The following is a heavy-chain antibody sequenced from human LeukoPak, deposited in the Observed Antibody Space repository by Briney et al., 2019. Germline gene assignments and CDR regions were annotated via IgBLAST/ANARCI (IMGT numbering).Heavy chain of an antibody. Sequence: PGGSLRLSCTGSGFTFGDYAMTWVRQAPGKGLEWVGFIRSKAYGGTTEYAASVKDRFTISRDDSKSIAYLQMNSLKTEDTAVYYCTRETTPYYWGQGTLVIVSS. CDR2: IRSKAYGGTT. D-gene: IGHD4-17*01. CDR1: GFTFGDYA. J-gene: IGHJ4*02. CDR3: TRETTPYY. V-gene: IGHV3-49*04.